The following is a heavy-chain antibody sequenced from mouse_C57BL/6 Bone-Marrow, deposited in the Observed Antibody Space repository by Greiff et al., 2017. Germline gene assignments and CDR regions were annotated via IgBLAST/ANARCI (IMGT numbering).Heavy chain of an antibody. J-gene: IGHJ3*01. Sequence: VQLKQSGPELVKPGASVKMSCKASGYTFTDYNMHWVKQSHGKSLEWIGYINPNNGGTSYNQKFKGKATLTVNKSSSTAYMELRSLTSEDSAVYYCAREWNYYGSSYGFAYWGQGTLVTVSA. CDR3: AREWNYYGSSYGFAY. D-gene: IGHD1-1*01. V-gene: IGHV1-22*01. CDR1: GYTFTDYN. CDR2: INPNNGGT.